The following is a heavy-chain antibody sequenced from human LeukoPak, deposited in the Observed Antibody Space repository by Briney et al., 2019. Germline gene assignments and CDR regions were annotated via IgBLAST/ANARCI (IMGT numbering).Heavy chain of an antibody. J-gene: IGHJ4*02. V-gene: IGHV1-3*01. Sequence: ASVKVSCTASGYTFTSYAMHWVRQAPGQRLEWMGWINAGNGNTKYSQKFQGRVTITRDTSASTAYMELSSLRSEDTAVYYCAREEQDSSGYYYIHYWGQGTLVTVSS. CDR3: AREEQDSSGYYYIHY. D-gene: IGHD3-22*01. CDR1: GYTFTSYA. CDR2: INAGNGNT.